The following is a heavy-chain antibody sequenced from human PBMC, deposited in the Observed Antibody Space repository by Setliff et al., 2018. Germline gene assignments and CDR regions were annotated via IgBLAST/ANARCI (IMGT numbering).Heavy chain of an antibody. V-gene: IGHV1-18*01. Sequence: VSVKVSCKASGYTFTSYGISWVRQAPGQGLEWMGWISAYNGNTNYAQKLQGRVTMTTDTSTSTAYMELRSLRSDDSAVYYCARGYSSGWQSRMGFDPWGQGTLVTVSS. CDR2: ISAYNGNT. CDR3: ARGYSSGWQSRMGFDP. D-gene: IGHD6-25*01. J-gene: IGHJ5*02. CDR1: GYTFTSYG.